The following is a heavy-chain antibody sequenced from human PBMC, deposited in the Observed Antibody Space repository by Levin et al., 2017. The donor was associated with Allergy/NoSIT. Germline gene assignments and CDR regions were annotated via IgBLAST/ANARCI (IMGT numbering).Heavy chain of an antibody. J-gene: IGHJ4*02. CDR1: GFTFNTYP. CDR3: VKVMITGLAYFDY. V-gene: IGHV3-64D*06. Sequence: GGSLRLSCSASGFTFNTYPIHWVRQAPGKRLEYVSAISSHGGDTYYADSVKGRFTISRDNSKNTVYLQMSSLRAEDTAVYYCVKVMITGLAYFDYWGQGTLVTVSS. D-gene: IGHD3-16*01. CDR2: ISSHGGDT.